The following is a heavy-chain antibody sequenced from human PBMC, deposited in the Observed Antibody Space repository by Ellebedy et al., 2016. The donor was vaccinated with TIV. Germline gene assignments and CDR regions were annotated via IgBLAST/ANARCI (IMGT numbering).Heavy chain of an antibody. CDR2: ISGSGGST. D-gene: IGHD3-22*01. Sequence: GESLKISXAASGFSLINGWMSWVRQAPGKGLEWVSAISGSGGSTYYADSVKGRFTISRDNSKNTLYLQMNSLRAEDTAVYYCAKTYYDSSGYSYYYYGMDVWGQGTTVTVSS. V-gene: IGHV3-23*01. CDR1: GFSLINGW. CDR3: AKTYYDSSGYSYYYYGMDV. J-gene: IGHJ6*02.